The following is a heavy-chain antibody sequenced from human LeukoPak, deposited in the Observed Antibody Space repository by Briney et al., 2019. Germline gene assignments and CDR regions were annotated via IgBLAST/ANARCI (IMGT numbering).Heavy chain of an antibody. CDR3: ARGSGLGYSGFYNWFDP. D-gene: IGHD6-25*01. Sequence: SETLSLTCTVSGGSVSSGSYYWSWIRQPPGKGLEWIGSIYYSGSTNYNPSLKSRVTISVDTSKNQFSLKLSSVTAADTAVYYCARGSGLGYSGFYNWFDPWGQGTLVTVSS. J-gene: IGHJ5*02. CDR1: GGSVSSGSYY. V-gene: IGHV4-39*07. CDR2: IYYSGST.